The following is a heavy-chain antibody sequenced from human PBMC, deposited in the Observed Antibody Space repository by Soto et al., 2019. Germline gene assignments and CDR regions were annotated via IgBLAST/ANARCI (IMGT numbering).Heavy chain of an antibody. V-gene: IGHV1-18*01. D-gene: IGHD4-17*01. Sequence: VASVKVSCKASSYTFTSYGISWVRQAPGQGLEWMGWISAYNGNTNYAQKLQGRVTMTTDTSTSTAYMELRSLRSDDTAVYYCARVHDYGDVGEYYFDYWGQGTLVTVSS. CDR3: ARVHDYGDVGEYYFDY. CDR2: ISAYNGNT. CDR1: SYTFTSYG. J-gene: IGHJ4*02.